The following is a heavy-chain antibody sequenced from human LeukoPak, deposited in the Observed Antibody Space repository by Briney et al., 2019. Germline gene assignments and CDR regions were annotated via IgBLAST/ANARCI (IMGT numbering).Heavy chain of an antibody. D-gene: IGHD3-10*01. CDR3: ARDEFREMSIIGCFDP. Sequence: GSSVKVSCKASGGNLSTYAINWIRQAPGQGLEWVGGIIPIFGTPNYARKFQGRVTITTDESTKTVYMELRSLRSDDTAVYYCARDEFREMSIIGCFDPWGQGTLVTVSS. CDR2: IIPIFGTP. V-gene: IGHV1-69*05. J-gene: IGHJ5*02. CDR1: GGNLSTYA.